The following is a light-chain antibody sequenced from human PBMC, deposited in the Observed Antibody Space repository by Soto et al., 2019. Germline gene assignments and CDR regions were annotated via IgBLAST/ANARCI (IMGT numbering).Light chain of an antibody. CDR1: QSISYW. V-gene: IGKV1-5*01. Sequence: DIQMTQSPCTLSASVGDRVTISCRASQSISYWLAWYQQKPGKAPKLLIYDASSLERWVPSRFSGSGSGTEFTLTISSLQPDDFATYYCQHYYGFFRTFGGGTKVDI. CDR3: QHYYGFFRT. J-gene: IGKJ4*01. CDR2: DAS.